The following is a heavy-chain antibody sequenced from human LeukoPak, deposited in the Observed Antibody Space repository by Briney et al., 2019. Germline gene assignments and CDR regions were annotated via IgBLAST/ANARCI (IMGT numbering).Heavy chain of an antibody. CDR3: GKRGGESSGWGPFDY. Sequence: GGSLRLSCAASGFTFTTFAMCWVRQAPGKGLEWVSCIGNSGGDTVYADSVRGRFTVSRDTSRNTLFLEMNSLRAEETAIYYWGKRGGESSGWGPFDYWGQGTLVTVSS. CDR2: IGNSGGDT. CDR1: GFTFTTFA. J-gene: IGHJ4*02. D-gene: IGHD6-19*01. V-gene: IGHV3-23*01.